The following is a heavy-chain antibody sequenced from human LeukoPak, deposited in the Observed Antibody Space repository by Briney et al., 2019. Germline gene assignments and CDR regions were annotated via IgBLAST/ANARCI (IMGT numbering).Heavy chain of an antibody. Sequence: PGGSLRLSCAASGFTFSSYGMHWVRQAPGKGLEWVAGIRYDGSSEYYADSVKGRFTISRDNSKNTLYLQMSSLRAEDTAVYYCARDNWDYGVHAFGIWGQGTMVTVSS. CDR1: GFTFSSYG. V-gene: IGHV3-33*01. D-gene: IGHD1-7*01. J-gene: IGHJ3*02. CDR3: ARDNWDYGVHAFGI. CDR2: IRYDGSSE.